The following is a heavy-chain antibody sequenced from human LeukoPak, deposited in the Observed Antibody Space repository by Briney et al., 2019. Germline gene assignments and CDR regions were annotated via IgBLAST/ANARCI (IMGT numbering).Heavy chain of an antibody. CDR1: GVSISSSNSY. V-gene: IGHV4-39*02. D-gene: IGHD3-16*02. CDR2: IYYSGNT. J-gene: IGHJ4*02. CDR3: ARELVEGSYPGGVDY. Sequence: SETLSLTCTVSGVSISSSNSYWGWIRQPPGKGLEWIGSIYYSGNTYYNASLKSQVSISIDTSKNRFSLKLTSVTAADTAVYHCARELVEGSYPGGVDYWGQGTLVTVSP.